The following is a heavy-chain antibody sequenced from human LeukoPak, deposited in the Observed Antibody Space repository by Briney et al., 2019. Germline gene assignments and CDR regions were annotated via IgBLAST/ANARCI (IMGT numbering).Heavy chain of an antibody. CDR3: ARDRRMVAASPVDY. Sequence: GGSLRLSCAASGFTFSDYYMSWIRQAPGKGLEWVSHISDSGSSIYYADSVKGRFTISRDNAKKSLYLQMNSLRVEDTAVYYCARDRRMVAASPVDYWGQGTLVTVSS. CDR2: ISDSGSSI. D-gene: IGHD2-15*01. CDR1: GFTFSDYY. V-gene: IGHV3-11*04. J-gene: IGHJ4*02.